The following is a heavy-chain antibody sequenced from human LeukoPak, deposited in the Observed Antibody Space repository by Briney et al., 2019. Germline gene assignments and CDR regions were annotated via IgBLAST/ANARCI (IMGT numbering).Heavy chain of an antibody. Sequence: SETLSLTCNVSGGSFNDNYWNWIRHPPGKGLEWIGYVYHNGHSDYNPSLKSRVTISVDTSTNQFSLKMISVTAADTAFYYCASLGYSSGWLDSWGRGSLAIVSS. CDR3: ASLGYSSGWLDS. D-gene: IGHD2-15*01. J-gene: IGHJ5*01. CDR1: GGSFNDNY. CDR2: VYHNGHS. V-gene: IGHV4-59*01.